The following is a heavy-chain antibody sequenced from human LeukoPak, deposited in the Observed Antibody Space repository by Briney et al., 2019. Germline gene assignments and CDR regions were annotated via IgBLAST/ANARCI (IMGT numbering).Heavy chain of an antibody. CDR3: ARTSGRGTIDPGTSGYITF. D-gene: IGHD3-22*01. J-gene: IGHJ4*02. CDR2: IYYSGST. Sequence: PSETLSLTCSVSGGSISSSNYYWDWIRQPPGQGLEWIGSIYYSGSTYYNPSLKSRVTISVDTFKNQFSLKMSSVTAADTAVYYCARTSGRGTIDPGTSGYITFWGQGSLVTVSS. V-gene: IGHV4-39*01. CDR1: GGSISSSNYY.